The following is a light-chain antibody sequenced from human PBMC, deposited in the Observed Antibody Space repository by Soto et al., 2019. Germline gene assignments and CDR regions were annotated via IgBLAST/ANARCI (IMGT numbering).Light chain of an antibody. CDR3: QQYNNWPWT. Sequence: EIVMTQSPATLSVSPGERATLSCRASQSVSSNLAWDKQKPGQAPRLLIYGASTRATGVPARLSGSGSGTEFSHTISSLESEDFSVYYCQQYNNWPWTFGQGTKVEIK. J-gene: IGKJ1*01. V-gene: IGKV3-15*01. CDR2: GAS. CDR1: QSVSSN.